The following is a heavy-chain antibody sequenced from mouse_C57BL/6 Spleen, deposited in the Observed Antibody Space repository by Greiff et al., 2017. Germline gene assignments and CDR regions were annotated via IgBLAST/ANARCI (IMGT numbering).Heavy chain of an antibody. Sequence: QVQLQQSGAELARPGASVKLSCKASGYTFTSYGISWVKQRTGQGLEWIGEIYPRSGNTYSNEKFKGKATLTADKSSSTAYMGLRSLTSEDSAVYFCARLGESFAYWGQGTLVTVSA. CDR1: GYTFTSYG. CDR2: IYPRSGNT. CDR3: ARLGESFAY. V-gene: IGHV1-81*01. J-gene: IGHJ3*01.